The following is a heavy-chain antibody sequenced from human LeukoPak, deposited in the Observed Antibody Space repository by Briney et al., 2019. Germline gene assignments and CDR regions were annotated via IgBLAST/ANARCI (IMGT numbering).Heavy chain of an antibody. CDR1: GYSISSGYY. Sequence: SETLSLSCTVSGYSISSGYYWGWIRQPPGKGLEWIGSIYHSGSTYYNPSLKSRVTISVDTSKNQFSLKLSSVIAADTAVYYCARGRLSYGGNSVYWGQGTLVTVSS. D-gene: IGHD4-23*01. J-gene: IGHJ4*02. CDR3: ARGRLSYGGNSVY. CDR2: IYHSGST. V-gene: IGHV4-38-2*02.